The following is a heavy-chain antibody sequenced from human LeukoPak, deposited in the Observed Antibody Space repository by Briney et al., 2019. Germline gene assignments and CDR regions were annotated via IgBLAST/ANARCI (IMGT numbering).Heavy chain of an antibody. Sequence: SETLSLTCTVSGGSLSSSTYYWGWIRQPPGKGLEWIGYIYYSGSTYYNPSLKSRVTISVDTSKNQFSLKLSSVTAADKAVYYCARGGVYSSSSDFDYWGQGTLVTVSS. J-gene: IGHJ4*02. D-gene: IGHD6-6*01. CDR2: IYYSGST. CDR3: ARGGVYSSSSDFDY. CDR1: GGSLSSSTYY. V-gene: IGHV4-30-4*08.